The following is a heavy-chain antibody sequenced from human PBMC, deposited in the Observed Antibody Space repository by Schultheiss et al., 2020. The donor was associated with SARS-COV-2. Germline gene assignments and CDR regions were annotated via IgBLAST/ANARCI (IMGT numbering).Heavy chain of an antibody. D-gene: IGHD6-6*01. CDR2: IWYDGSNK. Sequence: GGSLRLSCSASGFTFSSYAMHWVRQAPGKGLEWVAVIWYDGSNKYYADSVKGRFTISRDNSKNTLYLQMNSLRAEDTAVYYCAREFAPYSSSLAYYWGQGTLVTVSS. V-gene: IGHV3-33*08. CDR3: AREFAPYSSSLAYY. CDR1: GFTFSSYA. J-gene: IGHJ4*02.